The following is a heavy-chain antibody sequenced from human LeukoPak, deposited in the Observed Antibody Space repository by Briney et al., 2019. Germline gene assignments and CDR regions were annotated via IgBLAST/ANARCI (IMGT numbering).Heavy chain of an antibody. CDR2: ISTDGSST. D-gene: IGHD6-6*01. CDR1: GFTFSSYW. CDR3: VREYSSSSGRAFDM. V-gene: IGHV3-74*01. Sequence: PGGSLRLSCAASGFTFSSYWMHWVRQAPGKGLVWGSRISTDGSSTNSADSVKGRLTISRDNAKNTLYLQMNSLRAEDTAVYYCVREYSSSSGRAFDMWGQGTMVTVSP. J-gene: IGHJ3*02.